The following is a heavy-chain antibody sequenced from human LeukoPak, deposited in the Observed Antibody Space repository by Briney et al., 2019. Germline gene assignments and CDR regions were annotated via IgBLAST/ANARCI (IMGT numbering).Heavy chain of an antibody. J-gene: IGHJ4*02. D-gene: IGHD2-2*01. CDR3: ATGGRLVPAAMWFDY. CDR1: GYTFTDYY. V-gene: IGHV1-2*02. Sequence: ASVKVSCKASGYTFTDYYMHWVRQASGQGLEWMGWINPKSGGRSYAQRFQGRVTMTRDTSIGTAYMELSRLRSDDTAVYYCATGGRLVPAAMWFDYWGQGTLVTVSS. CDR2: INPKSGGR.